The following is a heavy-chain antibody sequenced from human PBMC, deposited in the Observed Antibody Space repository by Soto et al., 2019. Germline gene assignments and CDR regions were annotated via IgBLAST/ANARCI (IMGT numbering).Heavy chain of an antibody. Sequence: SETLSLTCAFSVDSISSGYYWAWIRQSPGKGLEWVASIYHSGTTYYNPSLTSRVTISVDTSKNQFSLKLSSVTAADSAVYYCARTDNVGYYTYCGQGKRVNVSS. CDR2: IYHSGTT. CDR1: VDSISSGYY. V-gene: IGHV4-38-2*01. CDR3: ARTDNVGYYTY. J-gene: IGHJ4*02. D-gene: IGHD3-3*01.